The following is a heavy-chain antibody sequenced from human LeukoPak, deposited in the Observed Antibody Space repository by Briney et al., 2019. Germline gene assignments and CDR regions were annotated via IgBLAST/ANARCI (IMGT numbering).Heavy chain of an antibody. D-gene: IGHD1-26*01. V-gene: IGHV3-21*01. CDR3: ARYLISSSALDY. Sequence: GGSLRLSCAVSGFTFSSYTMNWVRQAPGKGLEWVSSISSSSSYIYYADSVKGRFTISRDNAKNSLYLQMNSLRAEDTAVYYCARYLISSSALDYWGQGTLVTVSS. CDR2: ISSSSSYI. J-gene: IGHJ4*02. CDR1: GFTFSSYT.